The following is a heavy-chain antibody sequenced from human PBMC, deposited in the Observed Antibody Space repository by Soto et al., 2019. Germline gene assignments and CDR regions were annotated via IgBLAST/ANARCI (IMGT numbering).Heavy chain of an antibody. V-gene: IGHV1-69*06. D-gene: IGHD6-6*01. CDR3: ARDLCSKAARPVCYYYYGMDV. CDR2: IIPIFGTA. CDR1: GGTFSSYA. Sequence: QVQLVQSGAEVKKPGSSVKVSCKASGGTFSSYAISWVRQAPGQGLEWMGGIIPIFGTANYAQKFQGRVTITADKSTSTAYMELSSLRSEDTAVYYCARDLCSKAARPVCYYYYGMDVWGQGTTVTVSS. J-gene: IGHJ6*02.